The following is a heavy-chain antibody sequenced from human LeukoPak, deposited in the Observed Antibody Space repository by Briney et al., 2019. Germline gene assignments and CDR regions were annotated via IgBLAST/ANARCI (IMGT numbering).Heavy chain of an antibody. CDR3: ARGFGPYGMDV. D-gene: IGHD3-16*01. Sequence: SETLSLTCTVSGGSISSSSYYWGWIRQPPGKGLEWIGSIYYSGSTYYNPSLKSRVTISVDTSKNQFSLKLSSVTAADTAVYYCARGFGPYGMDVWGQGTTVTVSS. V-gene: IGHV4-39*01. J-gene: IGHJ6*02. CDR1: GGSISSSSYY. CDR2: IYYSGST.